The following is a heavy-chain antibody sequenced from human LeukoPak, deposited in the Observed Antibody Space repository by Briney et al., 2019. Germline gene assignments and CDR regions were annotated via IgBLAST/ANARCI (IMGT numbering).Heavy chain of an antibody. Sequence: SETLSLTCAVYGGSFSGYYWSRIRQPPGKGLEWIGEINHSGSTNYNPSLKSRVTISVDTSKNQFSLKLSSVTAADTAVYYCARDYLHTYYDFWSGYRGVWFDPWGQGTLVTVSS. CDR1: GGSFSGYY. CDR2: INHSGST. D-gene: IGHD3-3*01. CDR3: ARDYLHTYYDFWSGYRGVWFDP. J-gene: IGHJ5*02. V-gene: IGHV4-34*01.